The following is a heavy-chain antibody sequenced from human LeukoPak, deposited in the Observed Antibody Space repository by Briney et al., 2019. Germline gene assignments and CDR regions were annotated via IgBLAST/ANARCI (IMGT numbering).Heavy chain of an antibody. J-gene: IGHJ3*02. CDR3: ASWRLELDAFDI. CDR1: GGSISSSSYY. V-gene: IGHV4-39*01. Sequence: PSETLSLTCTVSGGSISSSSYYWGWIRQPPGKGLEWIGSIYYSGSTYYNPSLKSRVTISVDTSKNQFSLKLSSVTAADTAVYYCASWRLELDAFDIWGQGTMVTVSS. D-gene: IGHD1-7*01. CDR2: IYYSGST.